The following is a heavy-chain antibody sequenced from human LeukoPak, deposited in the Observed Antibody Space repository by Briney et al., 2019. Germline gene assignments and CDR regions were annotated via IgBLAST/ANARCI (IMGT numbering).Heavy chain of an antibody. J-gene: IGHJ6*03. CDR2: INQEGSEK. V-gene: IGHV3-7*01. CDR1: RFTFSSYW. D-gene: IGHD1-26*01. Sequence: GGSLRLSCAASRFTFSSYWMSWVRQAPGKGVEWVAHINQEGSEKYYVDSVTGRFTISRDNAKTSLYLQMHSLRADDTAVYDCARKGGATTYGYYYYYMDVWGKGTPVTISS. CDR3: ARKGGATTYGYYYYYMDV.